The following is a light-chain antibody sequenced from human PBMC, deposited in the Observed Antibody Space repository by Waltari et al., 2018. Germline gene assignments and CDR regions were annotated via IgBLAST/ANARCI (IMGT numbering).Light chain of an antibody. V-gene: IGKV2-29*02. CDR1: QSLLHSDGKTY. CDR2: EVF. J-gene: IGKJ1*01. CDR3: MQGLHIPWT. Sequence: DIVMTQTPVSLSVTPGQPAPISGKPTQSLLHSDGKTYLYWYLQRPGQSPQLLIYEVFSLVSGVPDKFSGSGSGTDFTLKISRVEAEDVGVYFCMQGLHIPWTFGQGTKVEIK.